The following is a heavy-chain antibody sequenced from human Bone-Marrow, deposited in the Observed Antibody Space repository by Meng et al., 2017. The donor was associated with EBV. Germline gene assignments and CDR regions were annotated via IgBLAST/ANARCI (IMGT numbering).Heavy chain of an antibody. V-gene: IGHV3-15*01. CDR3: ITQGHSGANPWY. CDR1: GFIFSAAW. Sequence: EVQLVESGGGFVEPGGSLRLSCTASGFIFSAAWISWVRQAPGKGLEWVGLIKTRNDGGITDYAAPVKGRFTVSRDDSKSAVYLQMNSLKIEDTGVYYCITQGHSGANPWYWGQGTRVTVSS. D-gene: IGHD4/OR15-4a*01. CDR2: IKTRNDGGIT. J-gene: IGHJ4*02.